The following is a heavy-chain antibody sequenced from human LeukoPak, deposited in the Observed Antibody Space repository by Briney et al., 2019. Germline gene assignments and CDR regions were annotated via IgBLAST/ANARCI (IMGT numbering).Heavy chain of an antibody. CDR2: ISGSGDST. CDR1: GVTFSSYA. Sequence: GGALRLSCVASGVTFSSYAMSWVREAPGKGVGWVSVISGSGDSTYYADSVKPRFNFSRGNSKNTLYLQMNSLRPEDTAVYYCAKTYTWNYDYWGQGTLVTLPS. CDR3: AKTYTWNYDY. D-gene: IGHD1-7*01. V-gene: IGHV3-23*01. J-gene: IGHJ4*02.